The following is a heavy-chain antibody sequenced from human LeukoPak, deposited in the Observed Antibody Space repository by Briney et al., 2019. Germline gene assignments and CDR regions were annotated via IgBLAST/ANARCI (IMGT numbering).Heavy chain of an antibody. D-gene: IGHD3-22*01. CDR1: GGTFSSYA. Sequence: SVKVSCKASGGTFSSYAISWVRQAPGQGLEWMGRIIPIFGTANYTQKFQGRVTITTDESTSTAYMELSSLRSEDTAVYYCAREGPYYYDSSGYYGYYFDYWGQGTLVTVSS. CDR3: AREGPYYYDSSGYYGYYFDY. V-gene: IGHV1-69*05. CDR2: IIPIFGTA. J-gene: IGHJ4*02.